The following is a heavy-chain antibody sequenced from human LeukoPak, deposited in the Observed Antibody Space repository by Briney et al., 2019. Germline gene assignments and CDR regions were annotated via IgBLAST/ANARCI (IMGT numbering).Heavy chain of an antibody. Sequence: GRSLRLSCAASGFTFSSYAMSWVRQAPGKGLEWVSAISGSGGSTYYADSVKGRFTISRDNSKNTLYLQMNSLRAEDTAVYYCANYAVVTAASSYYYYGMDVWGQGTTVTVSS. J-gene: IGHJ6*02. CDR1: GFTFSSYA. D-gene: IGHD2-21*02. CDR3: ANYAVVTAASSYYYYGMDV. CDR2: ISGSGGST. V-gene: IGHV3-23*01.